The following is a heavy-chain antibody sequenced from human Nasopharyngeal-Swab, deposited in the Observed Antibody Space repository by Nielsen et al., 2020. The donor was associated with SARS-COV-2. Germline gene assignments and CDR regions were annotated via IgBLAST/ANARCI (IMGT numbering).Heavy chain of an antibody. V-gene: IGHV1-2*02. CDR1: GFTFSVYY. Sequence: ASVKVTCKASGFTFSVYYKHWVRQPPGQSPEWMGWINPNSGGTNYAQRFQGRVTMTSDKSISTAYMELSSLRSDDTDVYYCAKGKDYYWYYVMDVWGQGTTVTVSS. CDR3: AKGKDYYWYYVMDV. CDR2: INPNSGGT. J-gene: IGHJ6*02.